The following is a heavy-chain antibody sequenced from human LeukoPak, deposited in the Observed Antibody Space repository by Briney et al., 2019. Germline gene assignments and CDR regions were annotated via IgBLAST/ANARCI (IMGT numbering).Heavy chain of an antibody. CDR2: IYYSGGT. J-gene: IGHJ3*02. CDR3: ARVGGAPLGAFDI. CDR1: GGSISSYY. D-gene: IGHD3-16*01. V-gene: IGHV4-59*01. Sequence: SETPSLTCTVSGGSISSYYWSWIRQPPGKGLEWIGYIYYSGGTNYKPSPKSRVTMSINTSKNQFSLKLSSVTAADTAVYYCARVGGAPLGAFDIWGQGTMVTVSS.